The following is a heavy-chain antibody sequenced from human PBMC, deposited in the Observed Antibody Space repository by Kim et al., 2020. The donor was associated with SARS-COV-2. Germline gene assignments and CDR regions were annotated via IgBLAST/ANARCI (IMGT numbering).Heavy chain of an antibody. D-gene: IGHD6-6*01. Sequence: ASVKVSCKASGYTFTSYYMHWVRQAPGQGLEWMGIINPSGGNTSYAQKFQGRVTMTRDTSTSTAYMELSSLRSEDTAVYYCTRDLGYSSSSDPGFDYWGQGTLVTVSS. CDR2: INPSGGNT. CDR3: TRDLGYSSSSDPGFDY. CDR1: GYTFTSYY. V-gene: IGHV1-46*01. J-gene: IGHJ4*02.